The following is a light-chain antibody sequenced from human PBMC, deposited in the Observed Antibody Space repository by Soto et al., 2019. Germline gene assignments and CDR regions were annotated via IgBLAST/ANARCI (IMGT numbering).Light chain of an antibody. V-gene: IGLV2-14*01. CDR2: EVS. J-gene: IGLJ3*02. Sequence: QSVLTQPAFVSGSPGQSITISCTGTSSDVGTYNFVSWYQQHPGKAPKLMIYEVSSRPSGVSNRFSGSKSGNTASLTISGLQAEDEADYYCSSYSSTSTPWVFGGGTKVTVL. CDR1: SSDVGTYNF. CDR3: SSYSSTSTPWV.